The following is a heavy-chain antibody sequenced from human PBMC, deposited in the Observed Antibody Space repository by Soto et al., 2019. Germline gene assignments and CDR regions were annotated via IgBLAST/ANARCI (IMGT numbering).Heavy chain of an antibody. CDR3: ARGIVVVPAAMAY. Sequence: EVQLVESGGGLVKPGGSLRLSCGASGFTFSSYSMNWVRQAPGKGLEWVSSISSSSSYIYYADSVKGRFTISRDNAKNSLYLQMNSLRAEDTAVYYCARGIVVVPAAMAYWGQGTLVTVSS. D-gene: IGHD2-2*01. V-gene: IGHV3-21*01. CDR1: GFTFSSYS. CDR2: ISSSSSYI. J-gene: IGHJ4*02.